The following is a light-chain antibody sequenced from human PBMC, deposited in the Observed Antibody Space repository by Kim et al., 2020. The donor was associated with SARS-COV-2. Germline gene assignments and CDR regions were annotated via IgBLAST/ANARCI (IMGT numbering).Light chain of an antibody. Sequence: SRTGRSSTTVAGYDVHWSQPLPGTAPKLLIYVNSNRPSGVPDRFSGSKSGTSASLAITGLQAEDEADYYCQSYDSSLSGSGVFGGGTQLTVL. J-gene: IGLJ3*02. CDR3: QSYDSSLSGSGV. CDR1: SSTTVAGYD. CDR2: VNS. V-gene: IGLV1-40*01.